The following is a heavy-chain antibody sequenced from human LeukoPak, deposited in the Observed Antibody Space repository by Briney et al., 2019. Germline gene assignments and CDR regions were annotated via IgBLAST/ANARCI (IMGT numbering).Heavy chain of an antibody. CDR3: AALVGATVSC. J-gene: IGHJ4*02. D-gene: IGHD1-26*01. V-gene: IGHV4-59*01. CDR1: GGSISSYY. Sequence: PSETLSLTCTVSGGSISSYYWSWIRQPPGKGLEWIGYIYYSGSTNYNPSFKSRVTISVDTSKNQFSLKLSSVTAADTAVYYCAALVGATVSCWGQGTLVTVSS. CDR2: IYYSGST.